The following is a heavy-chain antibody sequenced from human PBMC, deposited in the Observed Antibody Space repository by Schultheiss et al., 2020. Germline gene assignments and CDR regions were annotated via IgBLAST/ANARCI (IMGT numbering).Heavy chain of an antibody. CDR3: ARGSGSGWIWYFDL. J-gene: IGHJ2*01. CDR1: GFTFSSYG. V-gene: IGHV3-33*01. D-gene: IGHD6-19*01. Sequence: GGSLRLSCAASGFTFSSYGIHWVRQAPGKGLEWVALIWYDGTETYYTDSVKGRFTISRDNSKNTLYLQMNSLRAEDTAVYYCARGSGSGWIWYFDLWGRGTLVTVSS. CDR2: IWYDGTET.